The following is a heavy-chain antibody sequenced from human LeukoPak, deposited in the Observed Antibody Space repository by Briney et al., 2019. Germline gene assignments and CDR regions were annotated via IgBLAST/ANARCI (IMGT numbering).Heavy chain of an antibody. CDR2: ISGSGGST. CDR3: AVRGWIQLWLPSY. D-gene: IGHD5-18*01. Sequence: GGSLGLSCAASGFTFSTYAMSWVRQAPGKGLEWVSAISGSGGSTYYADSVKGRFTISRDNSKNTLYLQMNSLRAEDTAVYYCAVRGWIQLWLPSYWGQGTLVTVSS. V-gene: IGHV3-23*01. CDR1: GFTFSTYA. J-gene: IGHJ4*02.